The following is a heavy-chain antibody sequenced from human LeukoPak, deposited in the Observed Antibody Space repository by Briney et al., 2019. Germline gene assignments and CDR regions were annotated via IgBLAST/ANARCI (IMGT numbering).Heavy chain of an antibody. Sequence: PGGSLRLSCAASGFTFRSSEMNWVRQAPGKGLEWVSYISDGGKTKYYADSVKGRFTISRDNSKNTLYLQMNSLRAEDTAVYYCATLGGYGTDYWGQGTLVTVSS. D-gene: IGHD5-12*01. CDR1: GFTFRSSE. CDR2: ISDGGKTK. CDR3: ATLGGYGTDY. V-gene: IGHV3-48*03. J-gene: IGHJ4*02.